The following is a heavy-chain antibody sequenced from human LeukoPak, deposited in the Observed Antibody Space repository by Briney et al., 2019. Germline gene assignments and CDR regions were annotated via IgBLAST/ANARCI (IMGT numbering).Heavy chain of an antibody. Sequence: GGPLRLSCAASGLMFIIYAMHWVRKAPGKGLEWVAVISYDGSHEFYADSVKGRFTISRDNSKNTLYLQMNSLRAEDTAVYYCANDLDFWGQGTLVTVSS. CDR1: GLMFIIYA. V-gene: IGHV3-30*18. CDR3: ANDLDF. J-gene: IGHJ4*02. CDR2: ISYDGSHE.